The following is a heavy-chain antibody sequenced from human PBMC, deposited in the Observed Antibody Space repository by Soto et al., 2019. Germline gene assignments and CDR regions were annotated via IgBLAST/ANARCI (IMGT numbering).Heavy chain of an antibody. J-gene: IGHJ4*02. CDR3: AKDQIGGYCTNGVCYTGQDY. V-gene: IGHV3-23*01. Sequence: GGSLRLSCAASGFTFSSYAMSWVRQAPGKGLEWVSAISGSGGSTYYADSVKGRFTISRDNSKNTLYLQMNSLRAEDTAVYYCAKDQIGGYCTNGVCYTGQDYWGQGTLVTVSS. D-gene: IGHD2-8*01. CDR1: GFTFSSYA. CDR2: ISGSGGST.